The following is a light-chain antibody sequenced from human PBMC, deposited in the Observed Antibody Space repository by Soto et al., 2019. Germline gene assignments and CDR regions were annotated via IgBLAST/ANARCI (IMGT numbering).Light chain of an antibody. V-gene: IGKV3-11*01. CDR3: QQRSVWPIT. J-gene: IGKJ5*01. CDR2: DAS. Sequence: EIMLTHYPATLSLSPGERATLSCRASQSVSSYLAWYQQKPGQAPRLLIYDASNRATGIPARFSGSGSGTDFTLTVNSLEPEDVAVYYCQQRSVWPITFGQGTRLEIK. CDR1: QSVSSY.